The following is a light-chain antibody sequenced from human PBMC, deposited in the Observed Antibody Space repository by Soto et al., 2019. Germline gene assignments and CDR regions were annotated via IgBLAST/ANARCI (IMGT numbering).Light chain of an antibody. CDR3: QQSYSTPRT. CDR2: DAS. J-gene: IGKJ1*01. Sequence: EIVLTQSPGTLSLSPGERATLSCRASQSVSSSYLAWYQQKPGQAPRLLIYDASRRASGVPARFSGSGSGTDFTLTISSLEPEDFATYFCQQSYSTPRTFGQGTKVDIK. V-gene: IGKV3D-20*02. CDR1: QSVSSSY.